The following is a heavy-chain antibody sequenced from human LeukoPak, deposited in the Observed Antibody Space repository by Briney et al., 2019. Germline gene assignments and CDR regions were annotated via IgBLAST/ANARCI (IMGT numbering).Heavy chain of an antibody. CDR2: INHSGST. J-gene: IGHJ4*02. V-gene: IGHV4-34*01. Sequence: KASETLSLTCAVYGGSFSCYYWSWIRQPPGKGLEWIGEINHSGSTNYNPSLKSRVTISVDTSKNQFSLKLSSVTAADTAVYYCASSAGWRMIWGQGTLVTVSS. CDR1: GGSFSCYY. CDR3: ASSAGWRMI. D-gene: IGHD3-16*01.